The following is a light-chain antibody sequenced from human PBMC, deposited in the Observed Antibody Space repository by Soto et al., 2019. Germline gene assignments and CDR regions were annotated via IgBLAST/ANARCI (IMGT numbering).Light chain of an antibody. J-gene: IGKJ1*01. CDR3: QQYDYWWT. Sequence: EIVLTQSPGTLSLSPGERATLSCRASQSVSTRSLAWYQQKPGQAPRLLIYSASARATGVPARFSGSGSGTEFTLTISSLQSEDFGIYYCQQYDYWWTFGQGTRVEI. CDR2: SAS. CDR1: QSVSTRS. V-gene: IGKV3-15*01.